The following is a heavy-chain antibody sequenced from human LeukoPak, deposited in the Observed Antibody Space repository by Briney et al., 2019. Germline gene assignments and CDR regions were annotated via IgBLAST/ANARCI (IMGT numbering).Heavy chain of an antibody. J-gene: IGHJ4*02. D-gene: IGHD3-22*01. CDR1: GFTFSSYA. Sequence: PGGSLRLSCAASGFTFSSYAMSWVRQAPGKGLEWASAISGSGGSTYYADSVKGRFTISRDNSKNTLYLQMNSLRAEDTAVYYCAKDREMIVVVITSDYWGQGTLVTVSS. CDR2: ISGSGGST. V-gene: IGHV3-23*01. CDR3: AKDREMIVVVITSDY.